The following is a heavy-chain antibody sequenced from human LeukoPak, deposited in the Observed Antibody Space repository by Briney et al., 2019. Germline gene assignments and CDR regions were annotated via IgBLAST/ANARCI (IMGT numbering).Heavy chain of an antibody. D-gene: IGHD5-18*01. J-gene: IGHJ4*02. CDR1: GCTFTSSD. CDR3: ARAYTAIILDY. Sequence: ASVKVSCKASGCTFTSSDINWVRQATGQGLEWMGWMNPNSGNTGYAQKFQGRVTMTRNTSISTVYMELSSLRSEDTAVYFCARAYTAIILDYWGQGTLVTVSS. V-gene: IGHV1-8*01. CDR2: MNPNSGNT.